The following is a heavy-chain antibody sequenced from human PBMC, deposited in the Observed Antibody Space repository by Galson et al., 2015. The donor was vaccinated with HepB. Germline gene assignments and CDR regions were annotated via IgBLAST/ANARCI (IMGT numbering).Heavy chain of an antibody. CDR2: IIPIFGTA. D-gene: IGHD3-3*01. V-gene: IGHV1-69*13. J-gene: IGHJ6*02. Sequence: SVKVSCKASGGTFSSYAISWVRQAPGQGLEWMGGIIPIFGTANYAQKFQSRVTITADESTSTAYMELSSLRSEDTAVYYCAREAYYDFWSGYYQAMGGMDVWGQGTTVTVSS. CDR3: AREAYYDFWSGYYQAMGGMDV. CDR1: GGTFSSYA.